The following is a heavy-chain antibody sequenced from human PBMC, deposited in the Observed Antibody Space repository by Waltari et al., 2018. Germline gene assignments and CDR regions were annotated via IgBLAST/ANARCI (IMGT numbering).Heavy chain of an antibody. V-gene: IGHV4-59*13. D-gene: IGHD3-3*01. Sequence: QVQLQESGPGLVRSSETLSLTCTVSGTSMKSYYWSWIRLPPGKGLDWIGYISDTGSTNHKPSLERRVAISIDTSKKSFSLRLTSVTAADTAIYYCASSFDKDFWSGYYPFDSWGQGLLVTVSS. CDR2: ISDTGST. J-gene: IGHJ4*02. CDR3: ASSFDKDFWSGYYPFDS. CDR1: GTSMKSYY.